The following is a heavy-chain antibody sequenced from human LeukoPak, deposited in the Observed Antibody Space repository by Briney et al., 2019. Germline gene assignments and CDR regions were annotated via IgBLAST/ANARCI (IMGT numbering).Heavy chain of an antibody. CDR2: ISAYNGNT. CDR3: ARVAAWVVPAAMVGDYYYYMDV. D-gene: IGHD2-2*01. V-gene: IGHV1-18*01. J-gene: IGHJ6*03. CDR1: GYTFTSYG. Sequence: ASVKVSCKASGYTFTSYGISWVRQAPGQGLEWMGWISAYNGNTNYAQKFQGRVTMTTDTSTSTAYMELRSLRSDDTAVYYCARVAAWVVPAAMVGDYYYYMDVWGKGTTVTVSS.